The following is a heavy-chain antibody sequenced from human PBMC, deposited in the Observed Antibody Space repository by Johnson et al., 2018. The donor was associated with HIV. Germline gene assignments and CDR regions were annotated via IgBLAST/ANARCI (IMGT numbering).Heavy chain of an antibody. J-gene: IGHJ3*02. Sequence: QVQLVESGGGVVQPGRSLRLSCAASGFTFSNYPMNWVRQAPGKGLEWVAVISFDGNNKYYADSVKGRFTILRDNSKNTLYLQMNSLRAEDTAVYFCARERHYYGSVRPRERQGDAFDIWGQGTMVTVAS. CDR2: ISFDGNNK. V-gene: IGHV3-30-3*01. CDR1: GFTFSNYP. D-gene: IGHD3-10*01. CDR3: ARERHYYGSVRPRERQGDAFDI.